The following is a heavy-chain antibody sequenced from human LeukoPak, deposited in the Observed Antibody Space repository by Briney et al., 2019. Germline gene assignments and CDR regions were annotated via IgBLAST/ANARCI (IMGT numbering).Heavy chain of an antibody. CDR2: ISSSSSYI. J-gene: IGHJ3*02. V-gene: IGHV3-11*06. CDR1: GFTFSDYY. Sequence: GGSLRLSCAASGFTFSDYYMSWIRQAPGKGLEWVSSISSSSSYIYYADSVKGRFTISRDNAKNSLYLQMNSLRAEDTAVYYCARSHDYGDYYDAFDIWGQGTMVTVSS. CDR3: ARSHDYGDYYDAFDI. D-gene: IGHD4-17*01.